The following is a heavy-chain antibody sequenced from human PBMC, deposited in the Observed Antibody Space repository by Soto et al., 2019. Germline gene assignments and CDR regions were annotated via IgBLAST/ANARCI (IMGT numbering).Heavy chain of an antibody. Sequence: EVQLVESGGGLVKPGGSLRLSCAASGFTFSYVWMNWVRQAPGKGLEWVGRIKSKTDGGTTDYAAPVKGRFTISRDDSKNTLYLQMNSLKTADTAVYFCTRVLDGSGSTASHWGQGTLVTVSS. V-gene: IGHV3-15*07. CDR3: TRVLDGSGSTASH. CDR1: GFTFSYVW. J-gene: IGHJ4*02. CDR2: IKSKTDGGTT. D-gene: IGHD3-10*01.